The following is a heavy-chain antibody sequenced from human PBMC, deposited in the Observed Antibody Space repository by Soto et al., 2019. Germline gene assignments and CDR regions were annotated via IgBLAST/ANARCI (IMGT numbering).Heavy chain of an antibody. CDR3: ARGSWDDVSGHYYMDV. Sequence: PSQTLSLTCDISGDSFSSNSAGWNWIRQTPSRGLEWLGRTYYKSKWYYTYAASVKSRITVSPDTSKNQFPLQLTSVTPEDTAVYYCARGSWDDVSGHYYMDVWDKGTTVTVSS. V-gene: IGHV6-1*01. D-gene: IGHD1-1*01. J-gene: IGHJ6*03. CDR2: TYYKSKWYY. CDR1: GDSFSSNSAG.